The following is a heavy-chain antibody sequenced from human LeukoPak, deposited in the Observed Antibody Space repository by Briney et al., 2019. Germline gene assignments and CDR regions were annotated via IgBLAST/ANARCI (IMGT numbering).Heavy chain of an antibody. Sequence: GASVKVSCKVSGYTLTELSMHWVRQAPGKGLEWMGGFDPEDGETIYAQKFQGRVTMTEDTSTDTAYMELSSLRSEDTAVYYCATDGQWLVRTSRGYGMDVWGQGTTVTVSS. CDR1: GYTLTELS. D-gene: IGHD6-19*01. V-gene: IGHV1-24*01. CDR2: FDPEDGET. CDR3: ATDGQWLVRTSRGYGMDV. J-gene: IGHJ6*02.